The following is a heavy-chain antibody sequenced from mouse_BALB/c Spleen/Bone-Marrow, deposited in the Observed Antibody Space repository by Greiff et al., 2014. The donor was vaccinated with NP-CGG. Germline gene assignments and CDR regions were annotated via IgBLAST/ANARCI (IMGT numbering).Heavy chain of an antibody. V-gene: IGHV7-3*02. CDR3: ARGYSGYFDF. Sequence: EVMLVESGGGLVQPGGSLRLSCTTSGFTFTDYFMTWVRQPPGKALEWLGFIRNKPNGYTTEYNPSVKGRFTISRDNSQGILYLQMNTLRAEDSAIYYCARGYSGYFDFWGQGTTLTVSS. CDR1: GFTFTDYF. CDR2: IRNKPNGYTT. J-gene: IGHJ2*01. D-gene: IGHD1-1*01.